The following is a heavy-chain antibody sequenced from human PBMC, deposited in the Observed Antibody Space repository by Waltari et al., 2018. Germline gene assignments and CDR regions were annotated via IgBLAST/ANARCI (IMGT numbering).Heavy chain of an antibody. Sequence: QVQLVQSGAEVKKPGASVKVSCKASGYTFTSYDINWVRPATGQGLEWMGWINPNSGNTGYAQKFQGRVTITRNTSISTAYMELSSLRSEDTAVYYCAREGDILTGEVVFDYWGQGTLVTVSS. D-gene: IGHD3-9*01. CDR3: AREGDILTGEVVFDY. V-gene: IGHV1-8*03. CDR2: INPNSGNT. CDR1: GYTFTSYD. J-gene: IGHJ4*02.